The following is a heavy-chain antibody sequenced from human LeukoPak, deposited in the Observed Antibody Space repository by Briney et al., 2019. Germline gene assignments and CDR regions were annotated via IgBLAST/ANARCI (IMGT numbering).Heavy chain of an antibody. CDR2: IHPADSET. CDR1: GHSFSNYW. Sequence: GESLKISCKASGHSFSNYWIGWVRQVPGKGLEWMGIIHPADSETVYSPSLQGQVTISADKSINTVYLQWTSLEASDTAMYYCARAEGTAGHMDVWGKGTTVTVSS. V-gene: IGHV5-51*01. CDR3: ARAEGTAGHMDV. D-gene: IGHD6-13*01. J-gene: IGHJ6*03.